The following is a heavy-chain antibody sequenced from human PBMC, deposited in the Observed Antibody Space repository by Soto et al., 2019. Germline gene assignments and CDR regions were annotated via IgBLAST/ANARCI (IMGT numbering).Heavy chain of an antibody. V-gene: IGHV3-23*01. CDR2: ISGSGGST. Sequence: GGSLRLSCAASGFTFSSYAMSWVRQAPGKGLEWVSAISGSGGSTYYADSVKGRFTISRDNSKNTLYLQMNSLRAEDTAVYYCAKALGPDYYYGMDVWGQETTVTVSS. J-gene: IGHJ6*02. CDR1: GFTFSSYA. CDR3: AKALGPDYYYGMDV. D-gene: IGHD7-27*01.